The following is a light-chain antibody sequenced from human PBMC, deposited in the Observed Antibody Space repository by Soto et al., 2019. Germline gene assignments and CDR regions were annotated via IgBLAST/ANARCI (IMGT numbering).Light chain of an antibody. CDR3: QSYYVLTGV. Sequence: NFMLTQPQSVSESPGKTITISCTRSSGSIASAFVQWYRQRPGSAPTTVIYEDVRRSSGIPDRFSGSIDSSSNSASLTISGLTTDEEADYYCQSYYVLTGVFGGGTKLTVL. J-gene: IGLJ3*02. V-gene: IGLV6-57*04. CDR2: EDV. CDR1: SGSIASAF.